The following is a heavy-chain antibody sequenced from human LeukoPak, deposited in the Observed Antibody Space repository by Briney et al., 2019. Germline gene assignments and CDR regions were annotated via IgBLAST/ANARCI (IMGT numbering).Heavy chain of an antibody. CDR1: GFTFDDYG. V-gene: IGHV3-20*04. J-gene: IGHJ3*02. CDR2: INWNGGST. D-gene: IGHD5-18*01. CDR3: ARGGIQLWSHDAFDI. Sequence: GGSLRLSCAASGFTFDDYGMSWVRQAPGNGLEWVSGINWNGGSTGYADSVKGRFTISRDNAKNSLYLQMSSLRAEDTALYYCARGGIQLWSHDAFDIWGQGTMVTVSS.